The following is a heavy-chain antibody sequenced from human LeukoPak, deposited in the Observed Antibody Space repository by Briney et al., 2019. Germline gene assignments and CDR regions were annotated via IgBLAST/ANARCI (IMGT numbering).Heavy chain of an antibody. J-gene: IGHJ3*02. CDR2: ISGSGDTT. CDR1: GFTFSSCA. D-gene: IGHD4-17*01. Sequence: TGGSLRLSCGASGFTFSSCAMSWVRQAPGKGLEWVSSISGSGDTTDYADSVKGRFTISRDNSKNTLYLQMNSLRAEDTALYYCAKDIYATVTTSGAFDIWGQGTMVTVSS. V-gene: IGHV3-23*01. CDR3: AKDIYATVTTSGAFDI.